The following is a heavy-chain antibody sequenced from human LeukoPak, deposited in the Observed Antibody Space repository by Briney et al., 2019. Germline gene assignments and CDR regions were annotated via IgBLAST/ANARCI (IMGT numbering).Heavy chain of an antibody. V-gene: IGHV4-31*03. D-gene: IGHD2-2*01. CDR1: GGSISSGGYY. Sequence: SQTLSLTRTVSGGSISSGGYYWSWIRQHPGKGLEWIGYIYYSGSTYYNPSLKSRVTISVDTSKNQFSLKLSSVTAADTAVYYCARDGIEDCSSTSCYERNYAFDIWGQGTMVTVSS. CDR2: IYYSGST. CDR3: ARDGIEDCSSTSCYERNYAFDI. J-gene: IGHJ3*02.